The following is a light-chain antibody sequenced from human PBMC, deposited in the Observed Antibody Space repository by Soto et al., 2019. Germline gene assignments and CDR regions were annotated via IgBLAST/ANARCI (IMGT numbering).Light chain of an antibody. CDR2: EVS. CDR3: MQSTQLPPT. J-gene: IGKJ5*01. V-gene: IGKV2D-29*02. Sequence: DVLMTQTPLSLSVAPGQPASISCKSSQSLLHITGETFLFWYLQKPGQSPQLLIYEVSTRVSGVPDRFSASGSGTDLTLEISRVETDDVGIYYCMQSTQLPPTFGQGTRPQIX. CDR1: QSLLHITGETF.